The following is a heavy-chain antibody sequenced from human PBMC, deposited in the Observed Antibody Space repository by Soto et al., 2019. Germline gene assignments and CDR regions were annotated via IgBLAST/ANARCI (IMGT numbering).Heavy chain of an antibody. Sequence: PSETLSLTCAVSGGSISSGGYSWSWIRQPPGKGLEWIGYIYHSGSTYYNPSLKSRVTISVDRSKNQFSLKLSSVTAADTAVYYCASSLVGATYYYYGMDVWGQGTTVPVSS. D-gene: IGHD1-26*01. CDR1: GGSISSGGYS. CDR2: IYHSGST. CDR3: ASSLVGATYYYYGMDV. J-gene: IGHJ6*02. V-gene: IGHV4-30-2*01.